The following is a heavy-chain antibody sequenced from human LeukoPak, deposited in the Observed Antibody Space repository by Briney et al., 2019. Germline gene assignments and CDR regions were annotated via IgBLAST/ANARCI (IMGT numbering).Heavy chain of an antibody. CDR3: ARGQARLSWFDP. J-gene: IGHJ5*02. V-gene: IGHV4-38-2*02. Sequence: SETLSLTCTVSGNSISSGYYWGWIRQPPGKGLKWIGSISHSGNTYYNPSLKSRVTISVDTSKSQFSLKLSSVTAADTAVYYCARGQARLSWFDPWGQGTLVTVSS. D-gene: IGHD6-19*01. CDR2: ISHSGNT. CDR1: GNSISSGYY.